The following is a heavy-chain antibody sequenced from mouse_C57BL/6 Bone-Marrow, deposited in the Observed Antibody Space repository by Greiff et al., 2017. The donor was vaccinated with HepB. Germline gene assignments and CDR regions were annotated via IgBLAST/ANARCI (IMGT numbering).Heavy chain of an antibody. D-gene: IGHD1-1*01. CDR2: INPGSGGT. Sequence: QVQLQQSGAELVRPGTSVKVSCKASGYAFTNYLIEWVKQRPGQGLEWIGVINPGSGGTNYNEKFKGKATLTADKSSSTAYMQLSSLTSEDSAVYFCARCYYGSSGFAYWGQGTLVTVSA. J-gene: IGHJ3*01. CDR3: ARCYYGSSGFAY. CDR1: GYAFTNYL. V-gene: IGHV1-54*01.